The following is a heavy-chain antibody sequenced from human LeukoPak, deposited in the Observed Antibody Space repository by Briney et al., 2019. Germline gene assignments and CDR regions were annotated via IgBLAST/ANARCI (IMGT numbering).Heavy chain of an antibody. V-gene: IGHV4-31*03. Sequence: TLSLTCTVSGGSINSGASCWNWIRQHPGKGLEWIGYIYYSAYPNYNPSLKSRLTISVDTAKNQFSLKLRSVTAADTAVYYCAREGVGDSSGYPDYWGQGTLVTVSS. J-gene: IGHJ4*02. CDR1: GGSINSGASC. D-gene: IGHD3-22*01. CDR3: AREGVGDSSGYPDY. CDR2: IYYSAYP.